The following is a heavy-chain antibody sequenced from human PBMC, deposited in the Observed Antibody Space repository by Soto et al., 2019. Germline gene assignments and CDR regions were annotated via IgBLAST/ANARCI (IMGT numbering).Heavy chain of an antibody. CDR1: GGTFSSYA. V-gene: IGHV1-69*01. D-gene: IGHD5-12*01. CDR2: IIPIFGTV. J-gene: IGHJ4*02. Sequence: VKVSCKASGGTFSSYAISWVRQAPGQGLEWMGGIIPIFGTVNYAQKFQGRVTITADDSTSTAYMELSSLRSDDTAVYYCASMVAAKWYFDYWGQGPLVTVSS. CDR3: ASMVAAKWYFDY.